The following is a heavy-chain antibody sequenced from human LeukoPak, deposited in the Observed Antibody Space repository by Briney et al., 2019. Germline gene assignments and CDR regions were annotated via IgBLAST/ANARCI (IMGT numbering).Heavy chain of an antibody. CDR1: GGSISSYY. V-gene: IGHV4-4*07. D-gene: IGHD1-1*01. CDR2: IYTSGST. Sequence: SETLSLTCTVSGGSISSYYWSWIRQPAGKGLEWIGRIYTSGSTNYNPSLKSRVTMSVDTSKNQFSLKLSSVTAADTAVYYCARDPATGTTGDAFDIWGQGTMVTVSS. CDR3: ARDPATGTTGDAFDI. J-gene: IGHJ3*02.